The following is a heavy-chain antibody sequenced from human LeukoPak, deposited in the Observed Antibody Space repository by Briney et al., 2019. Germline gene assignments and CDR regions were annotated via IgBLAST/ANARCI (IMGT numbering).Heavy chain of an antibody. V-gene: IGHV4-34*01. CDR3: ARVGSGGLVP. CDR2: INHSGST. CDR1: GGSFSGYY. Sequence: PSETLSLTCAVYGGSFSGYYWSWIRQPPGKGLEWIGEINHSGSTNYNPSLKSRVTISVDTSKNQFSLKLSSVTAADTAVYYCARVGSGGLVPWGQGTLVTVSS. D-gene: IGHD4-17*01. J-gene: IGHJ5*02.